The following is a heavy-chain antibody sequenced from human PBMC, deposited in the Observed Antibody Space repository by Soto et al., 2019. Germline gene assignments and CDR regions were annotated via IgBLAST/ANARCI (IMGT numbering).Heavy chain of an antibody. J-gene: IGHJ6*02. CDR2: ISYDGSNK. CDR3: AKDQRRYGMDV. D-gene: IGHD1-1*01. CDR1: GFTFSSYG. Sequence: GGSLRLSCAASGFTFSSYGMHWVRQAPGKGLEWVAVISYDGSNKYYADSVKGRFTISRDNSKNTLYLQMNSLRAEDTAVHYYAKDQRRYGMDVWGQGTTVTVSS. V-gene: IGHV3-30*18.